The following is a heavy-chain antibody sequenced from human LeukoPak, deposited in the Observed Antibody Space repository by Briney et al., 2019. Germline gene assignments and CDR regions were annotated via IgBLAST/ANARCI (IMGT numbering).Heavy chain of an antibody. CDR3: AAEGRPTVVTFRKGAVDL. D-gene: IGHD4-23*01. CDR2: LTSGGSI. V-gene: IGHV3-23*01. CDR1: GFTFSYYA. J-gene: IGHJ3*01. Sequence: GGSLRLSCAASGFTFSYYAMSWVRQAPGKGLEWVSTLTSGGSIYYADSVKGRFTISRDNFKNTLHLQMNSLRAEDTAVYYCAAEGRPTVVTFRKGAVDLWGQGTMVTVSS.